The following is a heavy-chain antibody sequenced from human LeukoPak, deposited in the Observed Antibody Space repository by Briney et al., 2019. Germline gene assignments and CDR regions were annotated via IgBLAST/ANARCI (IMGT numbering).Heavy chain of an antibody. J-gene: IGHJ4*02. V-gene: IGHV4-4*07. CDR3: ARGGPTSYWVYYFDY. CDR2: IYTSGST. CDR1: DDSLSRYY. D-gene: IGHD1-26*01. Sequence: SETLSLTCTVSDDSLSRYYWSWIRQPAGKGLEWIGRIYTSGSTNYNPSLKSRVTMSVDTSKNQFSLKLSSVTAADTAVYYCARGGPTSYWVYYFDYWGQGTLVTVSS.